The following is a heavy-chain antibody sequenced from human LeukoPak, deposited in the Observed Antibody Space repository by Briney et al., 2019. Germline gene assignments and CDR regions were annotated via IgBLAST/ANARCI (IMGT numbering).Heavy chain of an antibody. CDR3: ARIPDSSGYYSKYYFDY. CDR1: GFTFDDYG. D-gene: IGHD3-22*01. J-gene: IGHJ4*02. CDR2: INWNGGST. V-gene: IGHV3-20*04. Sequence: PEGSLRLSCAASGFTFDDYGMSWVRQAPGKGLEWVSGINWNGGSTGYADSVKGRFTISRDNAKNSLYLQMNSLRAEDTALYYCARIPDSSGYYSKYYFDYWGQGTLVTVSS.